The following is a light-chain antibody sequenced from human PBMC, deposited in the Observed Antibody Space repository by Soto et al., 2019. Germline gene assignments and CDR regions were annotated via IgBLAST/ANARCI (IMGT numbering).Light chain of an antibody. V-gene: IGKV1-12*01. CDR3: QQTLSFPPT. Sequence: DIQMTQSPSSVSASVGDRVTITCRASEAIDSWLAWYQQKPGESPKLLIFTGSLLRSGDPPRFSGSGSGTDFTLTISSLQPEDFATYYCQQTLSFPPTFGQGTKVDIK. J-gene: IGKJ1*01. CDR2: TGS. CDR1: EAIDSW.